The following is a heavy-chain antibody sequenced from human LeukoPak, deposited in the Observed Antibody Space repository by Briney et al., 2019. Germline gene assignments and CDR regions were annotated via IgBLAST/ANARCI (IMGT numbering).Heavy chain of an antibody. CDR3: ASQGYSSRPDWFDP. CDR1: GGSISSYY. D-gene: IGHD6-13*01. J-gene: IGHJ5*02. V-gene: IGHV4-59*01. CDR2: IYYSGST. Sequence: SETLSLTCTVSGGSISSYYWSWIRQPPGKGLEWIGYIYYSGSTNYNPSLKSRVTISVDTSKNQFSLKLSSVTAADTAVYYCASQGYSSRPDWFDPWGQGTLVTVSS.